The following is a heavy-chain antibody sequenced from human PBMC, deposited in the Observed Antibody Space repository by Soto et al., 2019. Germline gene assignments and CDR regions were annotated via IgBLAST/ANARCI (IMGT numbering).Heavy chain of an antibody. Sequence: CAASGFTFSSYGMHWVRQAPGKGLEWVAVIWYDGSNKYYADSVKGRFTISRDNSKNTLYLQMNSLRAEDTAVYYCARASTVTTMIDYWGQGTLVTVSS. CDR1: GFTFSSYG. CDR2: IWYDGSNK. V-gene: IGHV3-33*01. CDR3: ARASTVTTMIDY. D-gene: IGHD4-17*01. J-gene: IGHJ4*02.